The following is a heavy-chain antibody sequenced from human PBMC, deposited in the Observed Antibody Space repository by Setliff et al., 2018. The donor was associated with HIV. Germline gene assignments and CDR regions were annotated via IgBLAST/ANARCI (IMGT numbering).Heavy chain of an antibody. D-gene: IGHD6-19*01. Sequence: GGSLRLSCAASGFTFSSYWMSWIRQAPGKGLEWVSYISPGGSTIYYADSVKGRFTISRDSAKNLVFLQMSSLRAEDTAAYYCARDPGSSSFDYWGQGTPVTVSS. J-gene: IGHJ4*02. CDR3: ARDPGSSSFDY. CDR1: GFTFSSYW. CDR2: ISPGGSTI. V-gene: IGHV3-48*04.